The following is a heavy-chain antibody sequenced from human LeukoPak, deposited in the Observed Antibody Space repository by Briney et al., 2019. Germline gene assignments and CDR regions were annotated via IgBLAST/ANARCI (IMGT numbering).Heavy chain of an antibody. D-gene: IGHD6-19*01. V-gene: IGHV7-4-1*02. J-gene: IGHJ4*02. CDR3: AREDSSGWYPREVDY. Sequence: EASVKVSCKASGYTFTSYAMNWVRQAPGQGLEWMGWINTNTGNPTYAQGFTGRFVFSLDTSVSTAYLQISSLKAEDTAVYYCAREDSSGWYPREVDYWGQGTLVTVSS. CDR1: GYTFTSYA. CDR2: INTNTGNP.